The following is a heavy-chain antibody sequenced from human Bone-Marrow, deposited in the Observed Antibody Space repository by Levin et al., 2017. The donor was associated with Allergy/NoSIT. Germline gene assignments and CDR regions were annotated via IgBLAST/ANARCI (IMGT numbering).Heavy chain of an antibody. Sequence: TASETLSLTCAVSGASISTGKWWNWVRQPPGKGLEWIGEIHHDGRTNYNPSLKSRVTISVDTSQNQFSLKLTPVTAADTAVYYCAATGYFTFDYWGQGTLVPVSS. J-gene: IGHJ4*02. CDR2: IHHDGRT. D-gene: IGHD3/OR15-3a*01. CDR3: AATGYFTFDY. V-gene: IGHV4-4*02. CDR1: GASISTGKW.